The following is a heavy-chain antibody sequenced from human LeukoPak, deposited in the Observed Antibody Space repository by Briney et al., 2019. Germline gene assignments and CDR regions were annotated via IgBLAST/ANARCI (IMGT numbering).Heavy chain of an antibody. J-gene: IGHJ1*01. Sequence: SETLSLTCTVSGGSISSSSYYWGWIRRPPGKGPEWIGSIYYSGSTYYNPSLKSRVTISVDTSKNQFSLKLSSVTAADTAVYYCARQGGDYGSEYFQHWGQGTLVTVSS. D-gene: IGHD4-17*01. CDR3: ARQGGDYGSEYFQH. CDR2: IYYSGST. V-gene: IGHV4-39*01. CDR1: GGSISSSSYY.